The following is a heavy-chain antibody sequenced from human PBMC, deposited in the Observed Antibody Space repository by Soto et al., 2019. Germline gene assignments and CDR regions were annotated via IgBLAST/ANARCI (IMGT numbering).Heavy chain of an antibody. CDR2: INAGNGNK. CDR3: ARDGSILDY. CDR1: GYTSNSYA. V-gene: IGHV1-3*01. Sequence: QVQLVQSGAEVKKPGASVKVSCKASGYTSNSYAMHWVRQAPGQRLEWMGWINAGNGNKKHSQKFQGRVTITRDTSASTAYMELSSLRSEDTAVYYCARDGSILDYWGQGTLVTVSS. D-gene: IGHD1-1*01. J-gene: IGHJ4*02.